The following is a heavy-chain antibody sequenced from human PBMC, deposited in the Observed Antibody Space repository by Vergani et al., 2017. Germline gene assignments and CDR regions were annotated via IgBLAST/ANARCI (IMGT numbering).Heavy chain of an antibody. CDR1: GFTVSTNY. J-gene: IGHJ6*02. CDR3: ARVGVATFRNGMDV. V-gene: IGHV3-53*01. Sequence: EVQLVESGGGLIQPGGSLRLSCAVSGFTVSTNYMSWVRQAPGKGLEWVSVIYSGGSTYYADSVKGRFTISRDNYKNTLYLQMNSLRAEDTAVYYCARVGVATFRNGMDVWGQGTTVTVSS. CDR2: IYSGGST. D-gene: IGHD5-12*01.